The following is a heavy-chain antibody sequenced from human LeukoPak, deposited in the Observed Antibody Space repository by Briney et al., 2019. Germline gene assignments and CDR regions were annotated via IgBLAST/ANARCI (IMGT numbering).Heavy chain of an antibody. J-gene: IGHJ4*02. V-gene: IGHV1-18*01. CDR3: ARVPSGTGTPFDY. CDR2: ISAYNGNT. D-gene: IGHD1-1*01. CDR1: GYTFTSYG. Sequence: GASVKVSCKASGYTFTSYGISWVRQAPGQGLEWMGWISAYNGNTNYAQKFQGRVTMTRDTSTSTVYMELSSLRSEDTAVYYCARVPSGTGTPFDYWGQGTLVTVSS.